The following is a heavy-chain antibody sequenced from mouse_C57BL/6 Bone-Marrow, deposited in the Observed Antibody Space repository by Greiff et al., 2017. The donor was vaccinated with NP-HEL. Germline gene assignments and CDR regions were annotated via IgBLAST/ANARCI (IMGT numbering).Heavy chain of an antibody. V-gene: IGHV3-6*01. J-gene: IGHJ3*01. D-gene: IGHD3-2*02. CDR2: ISYDGSN. CDR3: ARDPDSSGSWFAY. Sequence: EVKLVESGPGLVKPSQSLSLTCSVTGYSITSGYYWNWIRQFPGNKLEWMGYISYDGSNNYNPSLKNRISITRDTSKNQFFLKLNSVTTEDTATYYCARDPDSSGSWFAYWGQGTLVTVSA. CDR1: GYSITSGYY.